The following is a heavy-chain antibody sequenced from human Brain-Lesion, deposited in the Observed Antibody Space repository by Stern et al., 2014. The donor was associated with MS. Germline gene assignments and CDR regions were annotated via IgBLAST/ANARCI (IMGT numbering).Heavy chain of an antibody. Sequence: QVQLVQSGAEVKKPGASVKVSCKTSGYIFTSYYIHWVRQAPGQGLEWMAWIHPNTGGTKYAQKFQGSVTISRDKSLSTPYVELSSLTSDDTAIYYCARDQRGITIFGVVTDYYYLGMDVWGQGTTVTVSS. CDR1: GYIFTSYY. CDR3: ARDQRGITIFGVVTDYYYLGMDV. D-gene: IGHD3-3*01. J-gene: IGHJ6*02. V-gene: IGHV1-2*02. CDR2: IHPNTGGT.